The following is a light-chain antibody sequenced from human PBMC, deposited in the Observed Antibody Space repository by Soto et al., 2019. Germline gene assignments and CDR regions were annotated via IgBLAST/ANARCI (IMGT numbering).Light chain of an antibody. CDR2: DAS. V-gene: IGKV3-15*01. Sequence: EIVMTQSPVTLSVSPGESATLSCRASQSVSSNLARYQQKPGQAPRLLIYDASTRATGIPARISGSGSGTEFTLTISSLQSEDFAVYYCQQYNNWPPLTFGGGTKVEIK. J-gene: IGKJ4*01. CDR1: QSVSSN. CDR3: QQYNNWPPLT.